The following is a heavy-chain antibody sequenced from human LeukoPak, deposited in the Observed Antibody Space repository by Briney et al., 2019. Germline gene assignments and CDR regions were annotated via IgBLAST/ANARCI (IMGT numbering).Heavy chain of an antibody. J-gene: IGHJ5*02. CDR1: GFTFSSYA. CDR3: ARPPYNWNDGWFDP. V-gene: IGHV3-30*04. CDR2: MSYDGSNK. D-gene: IGHD1-1*01. Sequence: GGSLRLSCAASGFTFSSYAMHWVRQAPGKGLEWVAVMSYDGSNKYYADSVKGRFTISRDNSKNTLHLQMNSLRAEDTAVYYCARPPYNWNDGWFDPWGQGTLVTVSS.